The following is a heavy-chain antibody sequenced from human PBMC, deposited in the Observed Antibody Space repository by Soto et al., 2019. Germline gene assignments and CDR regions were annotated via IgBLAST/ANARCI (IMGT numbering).Heavy chain of an antibody. CDR1: GGTFSSYA. Sequence: QVQLVQSGAEVKKPGSSVKVSCKASGGTFSSYAISWVRQAPGQGLEWMGGIIPIFGTANYAQKFQGRVTITADESTGTAYMELSSLRSEDTGVYYCARELDTGMVRYNWNPFDYWGQGTLVTVSS. D-gene: IGHD5-18*01. J-gene: IGHJ4*02. CDR3: ARELDTGMVRYNWNPFDY. V-gene: IGHV1-69*01. CDR2: IIPIFGTA.